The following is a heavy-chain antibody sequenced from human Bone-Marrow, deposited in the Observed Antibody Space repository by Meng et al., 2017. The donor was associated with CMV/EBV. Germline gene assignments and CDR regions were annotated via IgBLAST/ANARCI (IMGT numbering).Heavy chain of an antibody. J-gene: IGHJ6*02. Sequence: GGSLRLSCAASGFRFTTYWMFWVRQAPGKGLVWVSYVNNDGSSTNYADSVKGRFTISRDHARSTVYLQMNSLRAEDTAVYYCARGYPNYYYGMDVWGQGTMVTVSS. CDR3: ARGYPNYYYGMDV. CDR1: GFRFTTYW. CDR2: VNNDGSST. V-gene: IGHV3-74*01. D-gene: IGHD2-2*02.